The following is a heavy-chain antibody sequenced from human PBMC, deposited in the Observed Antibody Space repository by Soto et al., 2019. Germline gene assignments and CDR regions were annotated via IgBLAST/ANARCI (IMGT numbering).Heavy chain of an antibody. CDR1: GGSFSGYY. CDR2: INHSGST. D-gene: IGHD2-15*01. J-gene: IGHJ5*02. CDR3: ARGLVVVAAPNTNWFDP. Sequence: SETLSLTCAVYGGSFSGYYWSWIRQPPGKGLEWIGEINHSGSTNYNPSLKSRVTISVDTSKNQFSLKLSSVTAADTAVYYCARGLVVVAAPNTNWFDPWGQGTLVT. V-gene: IGHV4-34*01.